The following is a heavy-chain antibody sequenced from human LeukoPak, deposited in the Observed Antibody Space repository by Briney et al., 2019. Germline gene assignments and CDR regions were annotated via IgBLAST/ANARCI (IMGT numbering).Heavy chain of an antibody. Sequence: GGSLRLSCATSGFGISENALSWFRQAPGKGKEWVSDIRSTGDTYYAESVKGRFTISRDNSKNTLYLQMNSLRADDTALYYASGHGSSSYWGQGTLVTVSS. V-gene: IGHV3-23*01. D-gene: IGHD6-13*01. CDR1: GFGISENA. CDR3: SGHGSSSY. J-gene: IGHJ4*02. CDR2: IRSTGDT.